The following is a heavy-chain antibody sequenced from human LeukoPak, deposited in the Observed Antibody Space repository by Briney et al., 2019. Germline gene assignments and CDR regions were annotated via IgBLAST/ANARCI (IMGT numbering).Heavy chain of an antibody. CDR1: GYTFTHQW. CDR3: ARHSDVIGAI. CDR2: VYPRDSVT. D-gene: IGHD3-10*01. V-gene: IGHV5-51*01. Sequence: GESLRISCKASGYTFTHQWIGWGRQMSGSGLEWMGIVYPRDSVTIYSPSFQGHVTISADTSINTAYLEWSSLEASATATYYCARHSDVIGAIWGQGTLVTVSS. J-gene: IGHJ4*02.